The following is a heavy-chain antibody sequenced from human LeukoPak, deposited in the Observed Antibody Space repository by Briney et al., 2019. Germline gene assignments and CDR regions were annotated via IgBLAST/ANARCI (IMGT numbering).Heavy chain of an antibody. J-gene: IGHJ4*02. CDR1: GFTFSSYT. Sequence: PGGSLRLSCAASGFTFSSYTMNWVRLAPGKGLEWVSSISRSNIYKYYADSVKGRFTTSRDNAKNSLYLQMNSLRAEDTAVYYCANSRYDSSGYYGIIGYWGQGTLVTVSS. V-gene: IGHV3-21*01. D-gene: IGHD3-22*01. CDR2: ISRSNIYK. CDR3: ANSRYDSSGYYGIIGY.